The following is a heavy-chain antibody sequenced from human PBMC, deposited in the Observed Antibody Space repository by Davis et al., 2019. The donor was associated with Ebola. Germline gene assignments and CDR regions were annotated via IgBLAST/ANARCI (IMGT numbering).Heavy chain of an antibody. V-gene: IGHV3-30*18. CDR3: AKDARYCSNGVCLYNWFDP. J-gene: IGHJ5*02. CDR1: GFTFSNYG. D-gene: IGHD2-8*01. Sequence: PGGSLRLSCAASGFTFSNYGIHWVRQAQGKGLEWVAAISYDGNNEFYVGSVEGRFTLSRDYSKNTVYLQMNSLRAEDTAEYYCAKDARYCSNGVCLYNWFDPWGQGTLVTVSS. CDR2: ISYDGNNE.